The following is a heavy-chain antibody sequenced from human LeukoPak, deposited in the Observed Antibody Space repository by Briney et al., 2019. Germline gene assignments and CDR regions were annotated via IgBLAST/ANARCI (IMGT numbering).Heavy chain of an antibody. CDR1: GGSIRSYDYY. Sequence: SQTLSLTCTVSGGSIRSYDYYWSWIRQHPGRGLEWIGYIHSSGSAYYNPSLKSRLTTSVDTSKNQFSLELRFVTAADTAVYFCATKGNGIYYFDYWGQGTLVTVPS. V-gene: IGHV4-31*03. D-gene: IGHD2/OR15-2a*01. CDR2: IHSSGSA. CDR3: ATKGNGIYYFDY. J-gene: IGHJ4*02.